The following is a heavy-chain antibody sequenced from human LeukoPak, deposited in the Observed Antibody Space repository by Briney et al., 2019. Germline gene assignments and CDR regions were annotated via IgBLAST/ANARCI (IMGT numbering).Heavy chain of an antibody. J-gene: IGHJ4*02. CDR2: ISGSGGST. V-gene: IGHV3-23*01. CDR1: GFTFSSYV. CDR3: AKADSSGWYFDF. Sequence: PGGSLRLSCAASGFTFSSYVMSCVRQAPGKGLEWVSAISGSGGSTYYADSVKGRFTISRDNSKNTLYLQMNSLRADDTAVYYCAKADSSGWYFDFWGQGTLVTVSS. D-gene: IGHD6-19*01.